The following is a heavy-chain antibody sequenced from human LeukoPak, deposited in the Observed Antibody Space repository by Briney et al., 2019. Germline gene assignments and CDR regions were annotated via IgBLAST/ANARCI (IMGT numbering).Heavy chain of an antibody. CDR1: GFTFSSYG. V-gene: IGHV3-30*18. CDR3: ANNGDYFDY. Sequence: GGSLRLSCAASGFTFSSYGMHWVRQAPGKGLEWVAVISYDGSNKYYADSVKGRFTISRDNSKNTLYLQMNSLRAEDTAVYYCANNGDYFDYWGQGTLVTVSS. J-gene: IGHJ4*02. CDR2: ISYDGSNK. D-gene: IGHD4-17*01.